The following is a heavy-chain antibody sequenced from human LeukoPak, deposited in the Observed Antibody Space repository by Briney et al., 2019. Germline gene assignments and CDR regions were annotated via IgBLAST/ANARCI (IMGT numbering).Heavy chain of an antibody. CDR3: ARRKAAARGVWFDP. CDR2: FDPEDGET. D-gene: IGHD6-13*01. Sequence: GASVKVSCKVSGYTLTELSMHWVRQAPGKGLEWMGGFDPEDGETIYAQKFQGRVTMTEDTSTDTAYMELSSLRSEDTAVYYCARRKAAARGVWFDPWGQGTLVTVSS. CDR1: GYTLTELS. V-gene: IGHV1-24*01. J-gene: IGHJ5*02.